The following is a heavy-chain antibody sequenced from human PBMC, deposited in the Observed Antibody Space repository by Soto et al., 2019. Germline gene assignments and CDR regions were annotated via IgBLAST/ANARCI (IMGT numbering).Heavy chain of an antibody. D-gene: IGHD4-17*01. CDR1: GGTFSSYA. CDR2: INPSGGST. Sequence: ASVKVSCKASGGTFSSYAISWVRQAPGQGLEWMGIINPSGGSTSYAQKFQGRVTMTRDASTSTVYMELSSLRSEDTAVYYCARVTTVVTRYGFDPWGQGTLVTVSA. V-gene: IGHV1-46*01. J-gene: IGHJ5*02. CDR3: ARVTTVVTRYGFDP.